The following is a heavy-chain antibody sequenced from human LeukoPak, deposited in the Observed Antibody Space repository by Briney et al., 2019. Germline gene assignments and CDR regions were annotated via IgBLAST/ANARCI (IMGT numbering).Heavy chain of an antibody. J-gene: IGHJ4*02. CDR1: GGSISSGSYY. CDR3: ARESVVPAAIGPDIDY. Sequence: PSQTLSLTCTVSGGSISSGSYYWSWIRQPAGKGLEWIGRIYTSGSTNYNPSLKSRVTISVDTSKNQFSLKLSSVTAADTAVYYCARESVVPAAIGPDIDYWGQGTLVTVSS. D-gene: IGHD2-2*01. V-gene: IGHV4-61*02. CDR2: IYTSGST.